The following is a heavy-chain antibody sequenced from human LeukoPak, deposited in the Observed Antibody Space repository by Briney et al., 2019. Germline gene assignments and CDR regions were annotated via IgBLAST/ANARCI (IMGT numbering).Heavy chain of an antibody. V-gene: IGHV3-72*01. Sequence: GGSLRLSXAASGFTFSDHYMDWVRQAPGKGLEWVGRTRNKANSYTTEYAASVKGRFTISRDDSKNSLYLQMNSLKTEDTAVYYCASALGYCSSTSCDYWGQGTLVTVSS. J-gene: IGHJ4*02. CDR2: TRNKANSYTT. CDR3: ASALGYCSSTSCDY. CDR1: GFTFSDHY. D-gene: IGHD2-2*01.